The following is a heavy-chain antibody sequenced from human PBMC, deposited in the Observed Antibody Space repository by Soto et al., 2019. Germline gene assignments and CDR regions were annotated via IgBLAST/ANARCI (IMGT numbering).Heavy chain of an antibody. J-gene: IGHJ4*02. V-gene: IGHV3-23*01. D-gene: IGHD6-13*01. CDR1: GFTFSYYA. CDR2: ISGSGGST. CDR3: AKYQGSSWYDIEY. Sequence: EVQLLESGGGLVQPGGSLRLSCAASGFTFSYYAVTWVRQAPGKGLEWVSTISGSGGSTYYADSVKGRFTISRDNSKNTLYLQINSLRAEDTPVYYCAKYQGSSWYDIEYWGQGTLVTVSS.